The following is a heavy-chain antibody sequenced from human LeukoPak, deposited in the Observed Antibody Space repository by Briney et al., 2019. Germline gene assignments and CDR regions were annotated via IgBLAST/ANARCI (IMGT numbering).Heavy chain of an antibody. V-gene: IGHV3-53*01. Sequence: LGVSLRLSCAASGFTVSGNYMSWVRQAPGKGLEWVSLIYSAGSTYYADSVKGRFTISRDNSKNTLFLQMNSLRAEDTAVYYCARDGSASDAFDIWGQGTMVTVSS. J-gene: IGHJ3*02. CDR3: ARDGSASDAFDI. CDR1: GFTVSGNY. CDR2: IYSAGST. D-gene: IGHD5-12*01.